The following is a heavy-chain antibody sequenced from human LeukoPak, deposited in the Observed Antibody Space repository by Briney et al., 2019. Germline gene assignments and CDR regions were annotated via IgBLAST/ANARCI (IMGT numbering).Heavy chain of an antibody. CDR3: ARSRYCSGGRCYFGSWFDP. CDR1: GFSFSGYG. V-gene: IGHV3-30*03. D-gene: IGHD2-15*01. Sequence: GGSLRLSCAASGFSFSGYGMHWVRQAPGKGLEWVALISYDGSNKYYRDSVKGRFTISRDNSKNTLYLQMNSLRTEDTAVYYCARSRYCSGGRCYFGSWFDPWGQGTLVTVSS. J-gene: IGHJ5*02. CDR2: ISYDGSNK.